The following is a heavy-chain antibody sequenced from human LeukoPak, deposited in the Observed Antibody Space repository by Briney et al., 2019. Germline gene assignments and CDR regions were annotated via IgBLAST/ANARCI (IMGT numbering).Heavy chain of an antibody. J-gene: IGHJ4*02. CDR1: GGSISSYY. V-gene: IGHV4-59*01. D-gene: IGHD3-22*01. CDR3: ARDGDYYDSSGYPL. Sequence: SETLSLTCTVSGGSISSYYWSWIRQPPGKGLEWSGYIYYSGSTNYNPSLKSRVTISVDTSKNQFSLKLSSVTAADTAVYYCARDGDYYDSSGYPLWGQGTLVTVSS. CDR2: IYYSGST.